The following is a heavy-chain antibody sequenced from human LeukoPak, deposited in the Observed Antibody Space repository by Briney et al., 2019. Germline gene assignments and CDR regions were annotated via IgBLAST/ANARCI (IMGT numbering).Heavy chain of an antibody. Sequence: GGSLRLSCAASGFTFSDYYMSWIRQAPGKGLEWVSYISSSSSTIYYADSVKGRFTISRDNAKNSLYLQMNSLRAEDTAVYYCVLAIGGSGSYYKYWGQGTLVTVSS. J-gene: IGHJ4*02. CDR2: ISSSSSTI. D-gene: IGHD3-10*01. CDR1: GFTFSDYY. CDR3: VLAIGGSGSYYKY. V-gene: IGHV3-11*04.